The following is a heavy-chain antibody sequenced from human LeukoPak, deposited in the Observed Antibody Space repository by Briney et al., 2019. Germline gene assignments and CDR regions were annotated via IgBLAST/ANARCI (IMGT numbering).Heavy chain of an antibody. CDR2: INHSGST. V-gene: IGHV4-34*01. CDR1: GGSFSGYY. CDR3: ARGRILLWFGELLD. D-gene: IGHD3-10*01. J-gene: IGHJ4*02. Sequence: SETLSLTCAVYGGSFSGYYWSWIRQPPGKGLEWIGEINHSGSTNYNPSLKSRVTISVDTSKNQFSLKLSSVTAADTAVYYCARGRILLWFGELLDGGQGTLVTVSS.